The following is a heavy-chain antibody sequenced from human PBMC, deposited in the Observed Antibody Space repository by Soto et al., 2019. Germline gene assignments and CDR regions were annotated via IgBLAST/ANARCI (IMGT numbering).Heavy chain of an antibody. Sequence: EVQLVESGGGLIQPGGSLRLICAASGLSVTANYMTWVRQAPGKGLELLSIIYRGGGTYYADSLKGRAIISRDGSRNMVFLQMNSLTAEDAGVYYCARRDDSETFDIWGRGTAVNVSS. D-gene: IGHD5-18*01. V-gene: IGHV3-53*01. CDR2: IYRGGGT. CDR1: GLSVTANY. CDR3: ARRDDSETFDI. J-gene: IGHJ3*02.